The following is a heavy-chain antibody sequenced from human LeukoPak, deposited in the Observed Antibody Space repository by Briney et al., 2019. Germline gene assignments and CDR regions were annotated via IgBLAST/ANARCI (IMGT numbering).Heavy chain of an antibody. CDR2: ISDSGGST. D-gene: IGHD6-13*01. CDR1: GFTFSSYA. Sequence: GGSLRLSCAASGFTFSSYAMSWVRQAPGKGLEWVSAISDSGGSTYYADSVKGRFTISRDNSKNTLYLQMNSLRAEDTAVYYCAKGPPYSSSWYYFDYWGQGTLVTVSS. V-gene: IGHV3-23*01. J-gene: IGHJ4*02. CDR3: AKGPPYSSSWYYFDY.